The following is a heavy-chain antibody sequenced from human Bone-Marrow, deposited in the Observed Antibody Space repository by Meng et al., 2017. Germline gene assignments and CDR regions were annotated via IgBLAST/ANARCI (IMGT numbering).Heavy chain of an antibody. CDR3: AKGGYVSGSSYSPIDY. CDR1: GFTFSTSA. CDR2: ISGSGGSI. V-gene: IGHV3-23*01. D-gene: IGHD3-10*01. Sequence: GEYLKISCAASGFTFSTSAMNWVRQAPGKGLEWVSVISGSGGSIYYADSVKGRFTISRDTSKNTLYLQMNSLRAEDTAVYYCAKGGYVSGSSYSPIDYWGQGTLVTVSS. J-gene: IGHJ4*02.